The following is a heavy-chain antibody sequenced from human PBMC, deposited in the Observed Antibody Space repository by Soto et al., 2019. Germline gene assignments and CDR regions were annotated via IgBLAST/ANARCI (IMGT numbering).Heavy chain of an antibody. Sequence: SETLSLTCTVSGGSISSYYWSWFRQSPGKRMEWIGYVHHSWGSSYNPSLQSRVTISVDTSKNQFSLKLSSVTAADTAVYYCARRYGSCFDYWGQGTLVTVSS. CDR3: ARRYGSCFDY. J-gene: IGHJ4*02. CDR2: VHHSWGS. D-gene: IGHD5-18*01. CDR1: GGSISSYY. V-gene: IGHV4-59*08.